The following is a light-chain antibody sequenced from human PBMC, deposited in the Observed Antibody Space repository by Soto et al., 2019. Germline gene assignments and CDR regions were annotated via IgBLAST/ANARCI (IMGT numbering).Light chain of an antibody. Sequence: QSALTQPPSASGSPGQSVTISCTGTSSDVGGYNYVSWYQHHPGKAPKLMISEVIKRPSGVPDRFSGSKSGNTASLTVSGLQAADVADSDCSSYAGNNILFGGGTKVTVL. J-gene: IGLJ2*01. CDR1: SSDVGGYNY. CDR2: EVI. CDR3: SSYAGNNIL. V-gene: IGLV2-8*01.